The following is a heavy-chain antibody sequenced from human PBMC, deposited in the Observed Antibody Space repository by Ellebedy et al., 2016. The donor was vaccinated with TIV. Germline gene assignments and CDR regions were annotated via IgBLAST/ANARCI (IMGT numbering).Heavy chain of an antibody. CDR1: GITFSRNA. J-gene: IGHJ4*02. CDR2: IGDSGLST. CDR3: ARDTRRITIFGHFDY. D-gene: IGHD3-3*01. V-gene: IGHV3-23*01. Sequence: GESLKISXAASGITFSRNAMSWIRQAPGKGLEWVSDIGDSGLSTYYADSVKDRFTVSRDNSKNTLHLQMNSLRAEDTAVYYCARDTRRITIFGHFDYWGQGTLVTVSS.